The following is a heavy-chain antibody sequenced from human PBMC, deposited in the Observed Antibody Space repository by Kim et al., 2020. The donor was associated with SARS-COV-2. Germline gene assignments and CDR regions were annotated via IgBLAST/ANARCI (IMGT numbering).Heavy chain of an antibody. CDR2: ISAYNGNT. CDR3: ARDIRECYDDRLCDRAFDI. V-gene: IGHV1-18*01. D-gene: IGHD3-16*01. Sequence: ASVKVSCKASGYTFTSYGISWVRQAPGQGLEWMGWISAYNGNTNYAQKLQGRVTMTTDTSTSTAYMELRSLRSDDTAVYYCARDIRECYDDRLCDRAFDIWGQGTMVTVSS. J-gene: IGHJ3*02. CDR1: GYTFTSYG.